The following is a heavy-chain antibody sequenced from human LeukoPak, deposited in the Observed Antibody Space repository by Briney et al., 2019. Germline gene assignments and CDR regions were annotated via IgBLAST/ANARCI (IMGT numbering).Heavy chain of an antibody. J-gene: IGHJ4*02. D-gene: IGHD2-2*01. V-gene: IGHV3-64D*09. CDR3: VKGYCSSTSCYAFDY. CDR2: ISSNGGST. CDR1: GFIFSSYA. Sequence: GGSLRPSCSASGFIFSSYAMHWVRQAPGKGLEYVSGISSNGGSTYYADPVKGRFTISRDNSKNTLYLQMSSLRGEDTAVYYCVKGYCSSTSCYAFDYWGQGTLVTVSS.